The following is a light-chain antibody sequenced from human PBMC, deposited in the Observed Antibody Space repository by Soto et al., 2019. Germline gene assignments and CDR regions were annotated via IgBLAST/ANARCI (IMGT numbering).Light chain of an antibody. CDR3: QQYFSTPLS. J-gene: IGKJ4*01. CDR1: QTLLFSSHNKTF. V-gene: IGKV4-1*01. Sequence: IVMTQSPDSLAVSLGERATIYCKSSQTLLFSSHNKTFLAWYQQKPGQPPKLLVHWASSRETGVPDRFSGSGSEIDFTLTISSLQAADVAVYYCQQYFSTPLSFGGGTKVEIK. CDR2: WAS.